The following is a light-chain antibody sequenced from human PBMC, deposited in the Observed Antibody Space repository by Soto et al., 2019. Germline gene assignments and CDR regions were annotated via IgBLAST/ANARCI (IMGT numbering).Light chain of an antibody. J-gene: IGKJ1*01. CDR3: RQNYRNAQK. CDR2: AAS. V-gene: IGKV1-39*01. CDR1: QNIADF. Sequence: DVQMTQSPSSLSASVGDRVTITCRASQNIADFLNWYQQKSGKATKPLIYAASRLQTGVPARFSGRASGEDSTLTISRLQTEDFGTYYFRQNYRNAQKFGQGTKVQIK.